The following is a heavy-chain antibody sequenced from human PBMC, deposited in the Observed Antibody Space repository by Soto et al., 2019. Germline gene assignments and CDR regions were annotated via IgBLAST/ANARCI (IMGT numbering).Heavy chain of an antibody. CDR2: IYYSGST. J-gene: IGHJ5*02. Sequence: SETLSLTCTVSGGSLISTGYYVFWLRQPPGKGLEWIGSIYYSGSTYYNPSLKSRVSMSVDSSKNQFSLRLSSVTAADTAIYYCARQHTWNYVRWFDPWGQGILVTVSS. CDR3: ARQHTWNYVRWFDP. D-gene: IGHD1-7*01. CDR1: GGSLISTGYY. V-gene: IGHV4-39*01.